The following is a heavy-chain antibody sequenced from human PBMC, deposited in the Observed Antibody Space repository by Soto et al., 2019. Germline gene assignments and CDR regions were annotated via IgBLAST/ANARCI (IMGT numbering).Heavy chain of an antibody. Sequence: PSETLSLTCTVSGGSVSRGNYYWSWIRPPPGEGLEWIGYIYYTGSTYYNPSLKSRVTISVDTSKNQFSLKLSSVTAADTAVYYCARVSGARPFVYYYYMDVWGKGTTVTVSS. CDR2: IYYTGST. CDR1: GGSVSRGNYY. V-gene: IGHV4-61*01. CDR3: ARVSGARPFVYYYYMDV. D-gene: IGHD4-17*01. J-gene: IGHJ6*03.